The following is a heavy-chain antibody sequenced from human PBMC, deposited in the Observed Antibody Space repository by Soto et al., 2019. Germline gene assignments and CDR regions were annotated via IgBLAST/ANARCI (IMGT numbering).Heavy chain of an antibody. CDR3: ARGDFLTGYYKYYYYGMDV. CDR2: IYPGDSDT. Sequence: PGESLKISCKGSGYSFTSYWIGWVRQMPGKGLEWMGIIYPGDSDTRYSPSFQGQVTISADKSISTAYLQWSSLKASDTAMYYCARGDFLTGYYKYYYYGMDVWGQGTTVTSP. CDR1: GYSFTSYW. V-gene: IGHV5-51*01. J-gene: IGHJ6*02. D-gene: IGHD3-9*01.